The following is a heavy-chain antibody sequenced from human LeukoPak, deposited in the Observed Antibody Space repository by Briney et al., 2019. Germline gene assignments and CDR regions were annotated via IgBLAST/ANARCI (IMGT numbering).Heavy chain of an antibody. CDR3: ARHVVYSSGWYRVFLDY. CDR1: GGSINSGNHY. V-gene: IGHV4-61*09. J-gene: IGHJ4*02. CDR2: IYSSGST. Sequence: SQTLSLTCTVSGGSINSGNHYWSWIRQPAGKGLEWIGHIYSSGSTNYNPSLKSRVTISVDTSKNQFFLKLNSVTAADTAVYYCARHVVYSSGWYRVFLDYWGQGTLVTVSS. D-gene: IGHD6-19*01.